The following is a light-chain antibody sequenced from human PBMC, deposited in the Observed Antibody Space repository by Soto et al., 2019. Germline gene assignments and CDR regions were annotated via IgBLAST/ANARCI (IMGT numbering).Light chain of an antibody. V-gene: IGKV3-20*01. CDR1: RSVSSSY. Sequence: DIVLTQSPGTLSLSPGERATLSCRASRSVSSSYLAWYQQKPGQAPRLLIYGASSRATGIPDRFSGSGSGTDFTLTISRLEPEDFAVYYCQQYGSSSWTFGQGTKVDIK. CDR3: QQYGSSSWT. CDR2: GAS. J-gene: IGKJ1*01.